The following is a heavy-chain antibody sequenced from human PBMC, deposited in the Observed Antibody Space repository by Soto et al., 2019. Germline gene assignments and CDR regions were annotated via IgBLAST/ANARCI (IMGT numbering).Heavy chain of an antibody. CDR1: GFTFSDYG. D-gene: IGHD6-19*01. Sequence: QVQLVESGGGVVQPGRSLRLSCAASGFTFSDYGMHWVRQAPGKGLEWVAVIWYDGSNEYYADSVKGRFTVSRDSSKNIVCLQMNSLRAEDTAVYYCARTHKSIAVGAFDIWGQGTMVTVSS. V-gene: IGHV3-33*01. J-gene: IGHJ3*02. CDR3: ARTHKSIAVGAFDI. CDR2: IWYDGSNE.